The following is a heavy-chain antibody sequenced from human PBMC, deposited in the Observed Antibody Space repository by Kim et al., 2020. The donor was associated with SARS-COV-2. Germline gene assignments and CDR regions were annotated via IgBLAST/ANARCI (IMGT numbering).Heavy chain of an antibody. D-gene: IGHD6-13*01. V-gene: IGHV6-1*01. CDR3: ARVAAGPNDAFDI. Sequence: YAVSVKRRITINPDTSQNQFTLQLHSVTPEDTAVYYCARVAAGPNDAFDIWGQGTMVTVSS. J-gene: IGHJ3*02.